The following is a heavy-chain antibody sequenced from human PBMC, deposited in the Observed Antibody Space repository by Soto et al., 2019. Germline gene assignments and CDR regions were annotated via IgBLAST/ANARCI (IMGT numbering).Heavy chain of an antibody. CDR3: AREKVNLLWFGEPPSYHGVDV. Sequence: EGQLEETGGGLIQPGGSLRLSCAAAGFTVSSKSMSWVRQAPGKGLEWVSVIYRGGNTYYADSVKGRFTISRDNYKNIVYLQMNSLRAEDTAVYYCAREKVNLLWFGEPPSYHGVDVWGQGTAVTVSS. CDR1: GFTVSSKS. J-gene: IGHJ6*02. V-gene: IGHV3-53*02. D-gene: IGHD3-10*01. CDR2: IYRGGNT.